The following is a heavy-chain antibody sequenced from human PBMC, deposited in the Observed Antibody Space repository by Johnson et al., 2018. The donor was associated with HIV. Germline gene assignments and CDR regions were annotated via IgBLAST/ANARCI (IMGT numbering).Heavy chain of an antibody. Sequence: VQLVESGGGVVRPGGSLRLSCAASGFTFDDYGMSWVRQAPGKGLEWVSGINWDGGSKGYADSVKGRFTISRDNAKNSLYLQMNSLRAEDTALYYCARRRRYGDDFADAFDIWGQGTMVTVSS. CDR3: ARRRRYGDDFADAFDI. CDR2: INWDGGSK. CDR1: GFTFDDYG. J-gene: IGHJ3*02. V-gene: IGHV3-20*04. D-gene: IGHD4-17*01.